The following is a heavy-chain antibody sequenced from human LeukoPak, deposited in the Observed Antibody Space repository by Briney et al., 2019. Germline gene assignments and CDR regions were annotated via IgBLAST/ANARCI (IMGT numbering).Heavy chain of an antibody. Sequence: ASVTVSCKASGYTFTSYDINWVRQAPGQGLEWMGWMNPNSGNTGYAQKFQGRVTMTRNTSISTAYMELSSLRSEDTAVYYCARAFCSGGTCSSDPWGQGTLVTVSS. J-gene: IGHJ5*02. D-gene: IGHD2-15*01. CDR2: MNPNSGNT. CDR1: GYTFTSYD. CDR3: ARAFCSGGTCSSDP. V-gene: IGHV1-8*01.